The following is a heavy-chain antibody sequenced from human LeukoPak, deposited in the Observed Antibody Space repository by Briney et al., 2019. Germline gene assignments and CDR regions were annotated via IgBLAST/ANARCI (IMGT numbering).Heavy chain of an antibody. V-gene: IGHV3-23*01. D-gene: IGHD2-15*01. CDR1: GFTFINYA. CDR3: ARGIPPYCSGGSCHFDY. J-gene: IGHJ4*02. Sequence: PGGSLRLSCAASGFTFINYAMSWVRQAPGKGLEWVSAITSGGRTYYADFVKGRFTISRDNSKNTLFLQMNSLRAEDTAVYYCARGIPPYCSGGSCHFDYWGQGTLVTVSS. CDR2: ITSGGRT.